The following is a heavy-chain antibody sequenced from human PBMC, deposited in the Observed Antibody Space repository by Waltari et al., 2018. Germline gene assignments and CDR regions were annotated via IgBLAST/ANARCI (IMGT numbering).Heavy chain of an antibody. D-gene: IGHD3-10*01. Sequence: EVRLVESGGDLVQPGGSLRLSCAASGFPVSSDSMNWLRQAPGKGLEWVSVIYSGVSANYTDSVKGRFIVARDNSRNTLYLQMNGLRADDTAIYYCARGHRGSRPLWGQGTLVTVSS. V-gene: IGHV3-53*01. CDR2: IYSGVSA. CDR1: GFPVSSDS. CDR3: ARGHRGSRPL. J-gene: IGHJ4*02.